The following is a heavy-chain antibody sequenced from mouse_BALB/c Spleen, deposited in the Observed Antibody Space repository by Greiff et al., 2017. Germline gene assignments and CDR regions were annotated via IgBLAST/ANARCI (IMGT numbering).Heavy chain of an antibody. J-gene: IGHJ4*01. CDR2: ISSGGSYT. Sequence: EVQVVESGGGLVKPGGSLKLSCAASGFTFSSYTMSWVRQTPEKRLEWVATISSGGSYTYYPDTVTGRFTISRDNAKNTLYLEMSSLRSEDTAMYYCARGTYDYDGYAMDYWGQGTSVTVSS. CDR3: ARGTYDYDGYAMDY. V-gene: IGHV5-9-4*01. CDR1: GFTFSSYT. D-gene: IGHD2-4*01.